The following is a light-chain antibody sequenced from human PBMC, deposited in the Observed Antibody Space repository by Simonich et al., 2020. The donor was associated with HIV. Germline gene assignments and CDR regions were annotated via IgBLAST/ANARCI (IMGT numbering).Light chain of an antibody. J-gene: IGKJ2*01. Sequence: EIVMPQSPATLSVYPGERATLSCRASQSVSSNLAWYQQKPGQAPRLLIYGAATRATGIPSRVSGSGSGTQCTLTISSLQSEDVAVYYCQQYKTWPPAYTFGQGTKLEIK. CDR3: QQYKTWPPAYT. V-gene: IGKV3-15*01. CDR1: QSVSSN. CDR2: GAA.